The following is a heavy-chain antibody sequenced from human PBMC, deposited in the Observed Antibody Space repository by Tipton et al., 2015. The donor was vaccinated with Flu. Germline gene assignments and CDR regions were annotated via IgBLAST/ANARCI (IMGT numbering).Heavy chain of an antibody. Sequence: SLRLSCAASGFTFSSYAMHWVRQAPGKGLEYVSAISSNGGSTYYANSVKGRFTISRDNSKNTLYLQMGSLRAEDMAVYCCARGLVEMATSSYYYYGMDVWRQGTTVTVS. J-gene: IGHJ6*02. V-gene: IGHV3-64*01. CDR1: GFTFSSYA. CDR2: ISSNGGST. CDR3: ARGLVEMATSSYYYYGMDV. D-gene: IGHD5-24*01.